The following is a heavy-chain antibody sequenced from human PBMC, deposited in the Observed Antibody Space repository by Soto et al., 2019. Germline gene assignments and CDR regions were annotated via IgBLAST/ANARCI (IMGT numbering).Heavy chain of an antibody. V-gene: IGHV3-23*01. CDR3: AKDGGYCTNGLCAYNWFDP. J-gene: IGHJ5*02. CDR2: ISGSGGST. CDR1: GFTFSSYA. Sequence: GGSLRLSCAASGFTFSSYAMSWVRQAPGKGLEWVSAISGSGGSTYYADSVKGRFTISRDNSKNTLYLQMNSLRAEDTAVYYCAKDGGYCTNGLCAYNWFDPWGQGTLVTGSS. D-gene: IGHD2-8*01.